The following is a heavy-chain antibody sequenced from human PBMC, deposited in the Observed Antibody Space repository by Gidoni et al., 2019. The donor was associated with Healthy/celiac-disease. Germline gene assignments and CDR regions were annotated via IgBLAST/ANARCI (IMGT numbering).Heavy chain of an antibody. CDR3: AREEDYDIFAYYYGMDV. V-gene: IGHV3-48*01. CDR2: ISSSSSTI. J-gene: IGHJ6*02. D-gene: IGHD3-9*01. Sequence: EVQLVESGGGLVQPGGSLRLSCAASGFTFRSYSMNWVRQAPGKGLEWVSYISSSSSTIYYADSVKGRFTISRDNAKNSLYLQMNSLRAEDTAVYYCAREEDYDIFAYYYGMDVWGQGTTVTVSS. CDR1: GFTFRSYS.